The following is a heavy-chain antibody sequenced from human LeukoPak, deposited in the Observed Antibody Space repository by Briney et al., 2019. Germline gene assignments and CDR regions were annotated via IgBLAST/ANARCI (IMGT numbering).Heavy chain of an antibody. CDR3: AKTRGYSYGYWFDP. J-gene: IGHJ5*02. CDR1: GFTFSSYW. Sequence: GGSLRLSCAASGFTFSSYWMSWVRQAPGKGLEWVANIKQDGSEKYYVDSVKGRFTISRDNSKNSLYLQMNSLRTEDTALYYCAKTRGYSYGYWFDPWGQGTLVTVSS. V-gene: IGHV3-7*03. CDR2: IKQDGSEK. D-gene: IGHD5-18*01.